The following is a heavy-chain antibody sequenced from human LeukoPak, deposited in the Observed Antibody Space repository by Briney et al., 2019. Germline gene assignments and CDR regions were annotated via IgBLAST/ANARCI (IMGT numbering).Heavy chain of an antibody. D-gene: IGHD6-19*01. CDR2: INPNSGGT. CDR3: ARNEMSSGWYSYYYYMDV. J-gene: IGHJ6*03. V-gene: IGHV1-2*02. CDR1: GYTFTVYY. Sequence: ASVKVSCTASGYTFTVYYMHWVRQAPGQGLEWRVWINPNSGGTNYAQKFQGRVTMTRDTSISTAYMELSRLRSDDTAVYYCARNEMSSGWYSYYYYMDVWGKGTTVTVSS.